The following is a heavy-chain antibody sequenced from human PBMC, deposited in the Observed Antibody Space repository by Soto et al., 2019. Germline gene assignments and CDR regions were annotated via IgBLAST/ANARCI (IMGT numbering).Heavy chain of an antibody. J-gene: IGHJ6*03. CDR1: GGSISSYY. D-gene: IGHD6-25*01. CDR2: IYYSGST. V-gene: IGHV4-59*08. CDR3: ARSTRPYYMDV. Sequence: SETLSLTCTVSGGSISSYYWSWIRQPPGKGLEWIGYIYYSGSTNYNPSLKSRVTITVDTSKNQFPLKLSSVTAADTAVYYCARSTRPYYMDVWGKGTTVTV.